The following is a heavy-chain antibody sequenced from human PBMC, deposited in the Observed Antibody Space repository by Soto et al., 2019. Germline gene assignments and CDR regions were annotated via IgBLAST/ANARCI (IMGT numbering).Heavy chain of an antibody. CDR1: GFTFSTYT. J-gene: IGHJ4*02. CDR2: IYSTSTYI. V-gene: IGHV3-21*01. Sequence: EVQLVESGGGLVKPGGSLRLSCAASGFTFSTYTMNWVRQAPGKGLECVSSIYSTSTYIYYIDSVKGRFSISRDNARNSLYLQMNSLRAEDTAVYYCARDHYFGSGSYGLDYWGPGTLVTVSS. D-gene: IGHD3-10*01. CDR3: ARDHYFGSGSYGLDY.